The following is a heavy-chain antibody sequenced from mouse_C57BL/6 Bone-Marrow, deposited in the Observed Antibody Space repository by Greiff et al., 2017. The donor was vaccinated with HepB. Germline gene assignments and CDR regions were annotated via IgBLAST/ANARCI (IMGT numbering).Heavy chain of an antibody. Sequence: QVQLQQPGAELVRPGSSVKLSCKASGYTFTSYWMDWVKQRPGQGLEWIGNIYPSDSETHYNQKFKDKATLTVDKSSSTAYMQLSSLTSEDSAVYCCARGGVYSNYDYWGQGTTLTVSS. D-gene: IGHD2-5*01. CDR2: IYPSDSET. CDR1: GYTFTSYW. V-gene: IGHV1-61*01. J-gene: IGHJ2*01. CDR3: ARGGVYSNYDY.